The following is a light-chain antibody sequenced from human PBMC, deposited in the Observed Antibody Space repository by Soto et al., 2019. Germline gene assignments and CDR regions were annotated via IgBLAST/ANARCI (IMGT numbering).Light chain of an antibody. CDR1: QSISTW. V-gene: IGKV1-5*03. CDR3: QQYNTYPLT. J-gene: IGKJ4*01. Sequence: DIHMTQSPSTLSASVGDRVTITCRASQSISTWLAWYQQKPGKAPKLLIYKASTLEGGVPSRFSGSGSGTDFNITISSLQPDDFATYYCQQYNTYPLTFGGGTKVDIK. CDR2: KAS.